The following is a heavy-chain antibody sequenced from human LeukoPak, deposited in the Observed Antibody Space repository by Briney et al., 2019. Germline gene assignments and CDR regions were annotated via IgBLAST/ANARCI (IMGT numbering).Heavy chain of an antibody. D-gene: IGHD1-26*01. CDR3: ASEALVGAAPSYFDY. CDR1: GFTFSSYA. Sequence: GRSLRLSCAASGFTFSSYAMHWVRQAPGKGLEWVAVISYDGSNKYYADSVKGRFTISRDNSKNTLYLQMNSLRAEDTAVYYCASEALVGAAPSYFDYWGQGTLVTVSS. J-gene: IGHJ4*02. CDR2: ISYDGSNK. V-gene: IGHV3-30*04.